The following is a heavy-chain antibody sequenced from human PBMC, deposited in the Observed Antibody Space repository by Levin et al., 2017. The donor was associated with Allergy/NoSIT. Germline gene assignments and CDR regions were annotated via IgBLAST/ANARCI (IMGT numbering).Heavy chain of an antibody. V-gene: IGHV4-34*01. CDR1: GGSFTGYT. CDR3: GSYYYFASGSRAPRDF. J-gene: IGHJ4*02. CDR2: INDRERP. D-gene: IGHD3-10*01. Sequence: SETLSLTCDVSGGSFTGYTWTWIRQAPGKGLEWIGEINDRERPYFNPSLKSRVTISADTSKSQVSLRLTSVTAADTAVYYCGSYYYFASGSRAPRDFWGQGTLVTVSS.